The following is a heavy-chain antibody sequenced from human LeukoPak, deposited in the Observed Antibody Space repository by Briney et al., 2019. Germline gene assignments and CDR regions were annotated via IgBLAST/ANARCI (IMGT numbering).Heavy chain of an antibody. J-gene: IGHJ4*02. V-gene: IGHV3-53*01. CDR1: GFIFSSYA. Sequence: PGGSLRLSCAASGFIFSSYATNWVRQAPGKGLEWVSVIYSGGSTYYADSVKGRFTISRDNSKNTLYLQMNSLRAEDTAVYYCARDRDGTLDYWGQGTLVTVSS. CDR2: IYSGGST. CDR3: ARDRDGTLDY. D-gene: IGHD5-24*01.